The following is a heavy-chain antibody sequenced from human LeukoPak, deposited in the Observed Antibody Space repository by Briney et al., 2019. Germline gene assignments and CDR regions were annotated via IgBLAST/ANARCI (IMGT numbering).Heavy chain of an antibody. V-gene: IGHV3-23*01. CDR2: ISGSGGST. Sequence: GGSLRLSCAASGFTFSSCAMSWVRQAPGKGLEWVSAISGSGGSTYYAASVKGRFTISRDNSKNTLYLQMNSLRAEDTAVYYCASVGAIRGAFDIWGQGTMVTVSS. CDR1: GFTFSSCA. CDR3: ASVGAIRGAFDI. D-gene: IGHD1-26*01. J-gene: IGHJ3*02.